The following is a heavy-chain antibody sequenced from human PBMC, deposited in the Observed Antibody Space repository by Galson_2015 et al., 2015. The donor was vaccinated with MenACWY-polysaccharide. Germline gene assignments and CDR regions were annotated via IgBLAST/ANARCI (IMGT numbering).Heavy chain of an antibody. Sequence: LRLSCAASGFTFSSYWMTWVRQAPGKGLEWIGSIYHSGSTYYNPSLKSRVTISVDTSKNQFSLKLSSVTAADTAVYYCARVEKYSGSYYILHWGQGTLVTVSS. D-gene: IGHD1-26*01. CDR3: ARVEKYSGSYYILH. J-gene: IGHJ4*02. CDR1: GFTFSSYW. V-gene: IGHV4-38-2*01. CDR2: IYHSGST.